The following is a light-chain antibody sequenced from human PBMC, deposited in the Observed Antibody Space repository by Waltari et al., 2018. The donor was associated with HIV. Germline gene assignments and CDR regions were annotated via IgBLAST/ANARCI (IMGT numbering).Light chain of an antibody. V-gene: IGLV1-47*01. J-gene: IGLJ2*01. CDR1: SSNIGSNY. CDR2: RNN. Sequence: QSVLTQPPSASGTPGQRVTISCSGSSSNIGSNYVYWYQQLPGTAPKLLIYRNNQRPSGVPGRVSGSKSGTSASLAISGLRSEDEADYYCAAWDDSLSGYVVFGGGTKLTVL. CDR3: AAWDDSLSGYVV.